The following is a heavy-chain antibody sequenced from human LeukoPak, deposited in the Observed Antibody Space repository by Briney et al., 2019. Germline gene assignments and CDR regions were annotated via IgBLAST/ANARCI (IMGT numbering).Heavy chain of an antibody. V-gene: IGHV4-59*01. CDR3: ARGALTGPFYFDY. Sequence: PSETLSLTCTVSGGSISGYYWSWIRQPPGKGLEWIAYIYYNGVSNYNPSLKSRVIISVDSSKNQFSLKLTSVTAADTAVYYCARGALTGPFYFDYWGQGTLVTVSS. CDR2: IYYNGVS. J-gene: IGHJ4*02. CDR1: GGSISGYY. D-gene: IGHD3-9*01.